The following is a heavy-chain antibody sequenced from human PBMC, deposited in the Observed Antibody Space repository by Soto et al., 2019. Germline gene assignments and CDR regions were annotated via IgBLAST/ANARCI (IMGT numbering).Heavy chain of an antibody. V-gene: IGHV3-23*01. CDR2: ISGSGGST. CDR1: GFTFSSYA. D-gene: IGHD3-22*01. J-gene: IGHJ4*02. CDR3: AKGAYYDSSGYYPLFDY. Sequence: GGSLRLSCAASGFTFSSYAMSWVRQAPGKGLEWVSAISGSGGSTYYADSVKGRFTISRDNSKNTLYLQMNSLRAEDTAVYYCAKGAYYDSSGYYPLFDYWGQGTLVTVSS.